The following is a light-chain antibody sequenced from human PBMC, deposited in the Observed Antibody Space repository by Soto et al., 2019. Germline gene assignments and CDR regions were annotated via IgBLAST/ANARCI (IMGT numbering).Light chain of an antibody. CDR2: DVS. CDR1: SSDVGGYNY. V-gene: IGLV2-14*01. J-gene: IGLJ1*01. Sequence: QSALTQPASVSGSPGQSITISCTGTSSDVGGYNYVSWYQQHPGKAPKLMIYDVSNRPSGVSNRFSGSKSGNTASLTISGLQAEDEADYDCSSYTSSSTTSRVFGTGTKVTVL. CDR3: SSYTSSSTTSRV.